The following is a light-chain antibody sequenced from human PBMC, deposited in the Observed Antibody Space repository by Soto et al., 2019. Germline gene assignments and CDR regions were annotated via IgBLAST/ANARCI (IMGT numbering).Light chain of an antibody. CDR1: QGISSY. V-gene: IGKV1-9*01. CDR2: AAS. Sequence: DIQLTQSPSFLSASVGDRVTITCRASQGISSYLAWYQQKPGKAPKLLISAASTLQSGVPSRFSGSGSGTEFTLAISSLQPEDFATYYCQQFNGYPITFGQGTRLEI. J-gene: IGKJ5*01. CDR3: QQFNGYPIT.